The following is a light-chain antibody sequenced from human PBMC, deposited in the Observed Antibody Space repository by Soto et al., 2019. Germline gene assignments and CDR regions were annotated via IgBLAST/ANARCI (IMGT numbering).Light chain of an antibody. CDR3: QQLNSYPIT. J-gene: IGKJ5*01. CDR2: GAS. V-gene: IGKV3-15*01. Sequence: IVMTHSPATLSVSPGERATLSCRASQSVSSNLAWYQQKPGQAPRLLIYGASTRATGIPARFSGSGSGTDFTLTISSLEPEDFAVYYCQQLNSYPITFGQGTRLEIK. CDR1: QSVSSN.